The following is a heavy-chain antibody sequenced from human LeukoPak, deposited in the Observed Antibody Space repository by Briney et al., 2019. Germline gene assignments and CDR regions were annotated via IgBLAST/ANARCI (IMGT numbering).Heavy chain of an antibody. CDR3: ARHRRGYCTNGVCKVVVDYFDY. CDR1: GGSISGYY. Sequence: PSETLSLTCTVSGGSISGYYWSWIRQPPGKGLEWIGYIYYSGSTNYNPSLKSRVTISVDTSKNQFSLKLSSVTAADTAVYYCARHRRGYCTNGVCKVVVDYFDYWGQGTLVTVSS. CDR2: IYYSGST. V-gene: IGHV4-59*08. D-gene: IGHD2-8*01. J-gene: IGHJ4*02.